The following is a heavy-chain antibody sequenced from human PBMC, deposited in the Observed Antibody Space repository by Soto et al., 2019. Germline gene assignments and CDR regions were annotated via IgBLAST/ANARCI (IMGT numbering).Heavy chain of an antibody. CDR2: ISSGGSTT. CDR1: GFSFSDYE. CDR3: ATDRAAGGY. V-gene: IGHV3-48*03. D-gene: IGHD6-13*01. J-gene: IGHJ4*02. Sequence: EVQLVESGAGLAQPGGSLRLSCVASGFSFSDYEMNWVRQAPGKGLEWVAYISSGGSTTHYADSVRGRFTVSRDNARKSLYLQMNTLSVGDTALYYCATDRAAGGYWGQGTLVTVSS.